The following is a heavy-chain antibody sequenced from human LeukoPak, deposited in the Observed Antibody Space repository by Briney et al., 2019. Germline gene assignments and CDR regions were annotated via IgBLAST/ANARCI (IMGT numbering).Heavy chain of an antibody. CDR1: GFTFSSYW. CDR3: ARRVNYSPADY. J-gene: IGHJ4*02. V-gene: IGHV3-74*01. D-gene: IGHD1-7*01. Sequence: GGSLRLSCAASGFTFSSYWMHWVRQGPRKGLVWVSRINSDGSSTNYADTVKGRFTISRDNANNTLYLQMNSLRAEDTAVYYCARRVNYSPADYWGQGALFTVSS. CDR2: INSDGSST.